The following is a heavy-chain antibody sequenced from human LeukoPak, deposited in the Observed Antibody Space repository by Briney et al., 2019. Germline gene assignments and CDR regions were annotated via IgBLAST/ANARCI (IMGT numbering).Heavy chain of an antibody. CDR2: ISGSGGST. CDR1: GFTFSSYS. D-gene: IGHD3-3*01. CDR3: AKGGPFGVLTPYYFDY. Sequence: GGSLRLSCAASGFTFSSYSMNWVRQAPGKGLEWVSTISGSGGSTYYADSVKGRFTISRDNSKNTLYLQMNSLRAEDTAVYYCAKGGPFGVLTPYYFDYWGQGTLVTVSS. V-gene: IGHV3-23*01. J-gene: IGHJ4*02.